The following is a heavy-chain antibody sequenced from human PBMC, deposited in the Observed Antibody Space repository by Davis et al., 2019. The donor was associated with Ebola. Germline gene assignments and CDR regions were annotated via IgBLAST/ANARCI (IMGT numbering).Heavy chain of an antibody. V-gene: IGHV3-74*01. CDR3: ARPTTVTYDAFDI. D-gene: IGHD4-17*01. J-gene: IGHJ3*02. CDR1: GFTVSSNY. CDR2: INSDGSST. Sequence: PGGSLRLSCAASGFTVSSNYMNWVRQAPGKGLVWVSRINSDGSSTSYADSVKGRFTISRDNAKNTLYLQMNSLRAEDTAVYYCARPTTVTYDAFDIWGQGTMVTVSS.